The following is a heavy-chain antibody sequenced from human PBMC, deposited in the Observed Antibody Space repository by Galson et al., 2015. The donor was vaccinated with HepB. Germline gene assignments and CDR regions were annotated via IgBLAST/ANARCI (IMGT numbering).Heavy chain of an antibody. D-gene: IGHD6-6*01. V-gene: IGHV6-1*01. CDR2: TYYRSKWYN. CDR3: ARLHTSSSRGNCGLDV. Sequence: AISGDSVSSNSAGWNWIRQSSSRGLEWLGGTYYRSKWYNDYAVSVRSRITINPDTSKNQFSLQLNSVTPEDTAVYYCARLHTSSSRGNCGLDVWGQGTTVTVSS. CDR1: GDSVSSNSAG. J-gene: IGHJ6*02.